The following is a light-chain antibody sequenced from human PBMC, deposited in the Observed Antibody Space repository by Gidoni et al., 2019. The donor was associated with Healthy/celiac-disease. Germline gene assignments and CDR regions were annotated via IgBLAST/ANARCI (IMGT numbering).Light chain of an antibody. V-gene: IGKV1-39*01. CDR2: AAS. J-gene: IGKJ2*01. CDR3: QQSYSTPNT. CDR1: QSISSY. Sequence: DIQMTQSTSSLSASVGDRVTLTCRASQSISSYLNWYQQKPGKAPKLLIYAASSLQSGVPSRFSGSGSGTDFTLTISSLQPEDFATYYCQQSYSTPNTFGQGTKLEIK.